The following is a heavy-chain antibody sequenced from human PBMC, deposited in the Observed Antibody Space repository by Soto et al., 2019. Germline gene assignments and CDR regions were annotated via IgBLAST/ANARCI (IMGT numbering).Heavy chain of an antibody. CDR2: INAGNGNT. J-gene: IGHJ4*02. CDR1: GYTFTSYA. V-gene: IGHV1-3*01. Sequence: ASVKVSCKASGYTFTSYAMHWVRQAPRQRLEWMGWINAGNGNTKYSQKFQGRVTITRDTSASTAYMELSSLRSEDTAVYYCARVVGPQLYYFDYWGQGTLVTVSS. D-gene: IGHD2-2*01. CDR3: ARVVGPQLYYFDY.